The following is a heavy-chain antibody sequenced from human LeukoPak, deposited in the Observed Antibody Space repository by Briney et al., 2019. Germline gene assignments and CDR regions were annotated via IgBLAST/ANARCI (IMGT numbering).Heavy chain of an antibody. CDR3: ARGDCSGSICYSPMDV. V-gene: IGHV4-38-2*02. CDR1: GYSINSVYY. CDR2: VYRSGST. Sequence: SETLSLTCTVSGYSINSVYYWVWIRQPPGKGLEWIGSVYRSGSTNYNPSLKSRVTISVDTSKNQFSLKVSSVTAADTAVYYCARGDCSGSICYSPMDVWGTGTTVTVSS. J-gene: IGHJ6*03. D-gene: IGHD2-21*01.